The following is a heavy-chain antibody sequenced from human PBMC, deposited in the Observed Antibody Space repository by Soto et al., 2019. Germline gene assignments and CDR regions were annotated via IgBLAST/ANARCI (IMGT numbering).Heavy chain of an antibody. V-gene: IGHV1-2*02. J-gene: IGHJ4*02. CDR3: AIPPGHCSSTSCQKDFDY. D-gene: IGHD2-2*01. Sequence: ASVKVSCKASGYTFTGYYMHWVRQAPGQGLEWMGWTNPNSGGTNYAQKFQGRVTMTRDTSISTAYMELSRLRSDDTAVYYCAIPPGHCSSTSCQKDFDYWGQGTLVTVSS. CDR2: TNPNSGGT. CDR1: GYTFTGYY.